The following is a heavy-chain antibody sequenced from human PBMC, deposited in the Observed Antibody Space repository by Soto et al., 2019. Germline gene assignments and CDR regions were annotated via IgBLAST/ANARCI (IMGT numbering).Heavy chain of an antibody. Sequence: QVQLVQSGAEVKKPGASVKVSCKASGYTFTGYYMHWVRQAPGQGLEWMGWINPNSGGTNYAQKFQGRVTMTRDTSISTAYMDLSRLRSDDTAVYYCARAERYCSSTSCGWEYYYGMDVWGQGTTVTVSS. D-gene: IGHD2-2*01. CDR3: ARAERYCSSTSCGWEYYYGMDV. CDR2: INPNSGGT. V-gene: IGHV1-2*02. CDR1: GYTFTGYY. J-gene: IGHJ6*02.